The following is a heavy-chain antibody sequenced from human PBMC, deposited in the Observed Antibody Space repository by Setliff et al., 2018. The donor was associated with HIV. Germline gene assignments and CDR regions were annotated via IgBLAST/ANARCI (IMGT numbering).Heavy chain of an antibody. J-gene: IGHJ6*02. CDR1: GFTFSSYG. CDR2: ISKDGSNK. Sequence: GGSLRLSCAASGFTFSSYGMHWVRQAPGKGLEWVAVISKDGSNKYYADSVKGRFTISRDNSKNTLYLQMNSLRAEDTAVYYCARDLDPYFAMAVWGQGTTVTVSS. CDR3: ARDLDPYFAMAV. V-gene: IGHV3-30*03.